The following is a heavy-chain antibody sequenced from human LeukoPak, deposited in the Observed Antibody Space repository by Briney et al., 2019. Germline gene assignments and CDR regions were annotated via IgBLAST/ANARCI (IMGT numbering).Heavy chain of an antibody. J-gene: IGHJ6*02. CDR1: GFTVSSYY. CDR2: MYSGGST. D-gene: IGHD4-11*01. V-gene: IGHV3-66*01. CDR3: ARSYSNHLFGMDV. Sequence: PGGSLRLSCAASGFTVSSYYMTWVRQAPGKGLEWVSVMYSGGSTYYADSVKGRVAISRDNSQNTVFLQMNSVRVEDTAVDYCARSYSNHLFGMDVWGQGTAVTVSS.